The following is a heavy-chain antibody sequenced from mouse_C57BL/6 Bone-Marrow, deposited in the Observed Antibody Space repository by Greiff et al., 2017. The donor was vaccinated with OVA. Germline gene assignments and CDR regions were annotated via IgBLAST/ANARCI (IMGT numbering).Heavy chain of an antibody. CDR1: GYTFTSYW. D-gene: IGHD1-1*01. Sequence: QVQLKQPGAELVRPGSSVKLSCKASGYTFTSYWMDWVKQRPGQGLEWIGNIYPSDSETHYNQKFKDKATLTVDKSSSTAYMQLSSLTSEDSAVYYCARRAITRAMDYWGQGTSVTVSS. V-gene: IGHV1-61*01. CDR3: ARRAITRAMDY. J-gene: IGHJ4*01. CDR2: IYPSDSET.